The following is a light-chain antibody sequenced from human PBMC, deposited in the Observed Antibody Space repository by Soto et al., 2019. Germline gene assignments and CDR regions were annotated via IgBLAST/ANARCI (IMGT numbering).Light chain of an antibody. V-gene: IGKV3-20*01. CDR3: QHYDTSPIT. J-gene: IGKJ5*01. Sequence: EIVLTQSPGTLSLSPGERATLSCRASQSVSGSRLAWYQQKPGQAPRLLIYGASNRATGIPDRFSGGGSGTDFTLTISRLAPEDFALYYCQHYDTSPITFGQGTRLENK. CDR2: GAS. CDR1: QSVSGSR.